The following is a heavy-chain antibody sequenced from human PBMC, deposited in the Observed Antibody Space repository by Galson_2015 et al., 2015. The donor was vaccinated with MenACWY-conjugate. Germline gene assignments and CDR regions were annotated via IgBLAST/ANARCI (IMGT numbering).Heavy chain of an antibody. CDR3: ARESAAATNGNSFDI. V-gene: IGHV3-74*01. CDR2: ISPDGSVT. Sequence: SLRLSCAASGFTFNQYWMHWVRQAPGKGLVCVSRISPDGSVTNYADSVKGRFTLSRDNAKNSLYLQMSSLRAEYTAVYFCARESAAATNGNSFDIWCLGTMLTVSS. CDR1: GFTFNQYW. D-gene: IGHD2-2*01. J-gene: IGHJ3*02.